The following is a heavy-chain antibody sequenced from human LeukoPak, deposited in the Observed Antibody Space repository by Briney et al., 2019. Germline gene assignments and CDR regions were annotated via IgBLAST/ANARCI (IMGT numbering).Heavy chain of an antibody. CDR3: ARGVLVPAAPYYYYMDV. CDR2: ISSSSYI. J-gene: IGHJ6*03. Sequence: GGSLRLSCAASGFTFSSYSMNWVRQAPGKGLEWVSSISSSSYIYYADSVKGRFTISRDNAKNSLYLQMNSLRAEDTAVYYCARGVLVPAAPYYYYMDVWGKGTTVTISS. CDR1: GFTFSSYS. V-gene: IGHV3-21*01. D-gene: IGHD2-2*01.